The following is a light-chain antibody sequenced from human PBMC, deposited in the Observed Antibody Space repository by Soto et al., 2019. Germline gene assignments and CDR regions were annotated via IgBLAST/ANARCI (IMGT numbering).Light chain of an antibody. Sequence: QSVLTQPASVSGSPGQSITISCTGTSSDVGDYNFVSWYQQHPGKAPKLMIYEVSNRPSGISNRFSGSKSANTASLTISGLQAEDEADYYCSSYTGSSTHVVFGGGTKVTVL. V-gene: IGLV2-14*01. CDR3: SSYTGSSTHVV. CDR1: SSDVGDYNF. CDR2: EVS. J-gene: IGLJ2*01.